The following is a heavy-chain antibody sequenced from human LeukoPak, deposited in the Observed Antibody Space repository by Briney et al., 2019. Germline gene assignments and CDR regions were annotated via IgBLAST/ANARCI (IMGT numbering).Heavy chain of an antibody. V-gene: IGHV3-23*01. CDR1: GFTLSTYA. CDR3: AKSPRSAADNWFDP. D-gene: IGHD6-13*01. CDR2: ISACGGST. J-gene: IGHJ5*02. Sequence: GGSLRLSCAASGFTLSTYAMNWVRQAPGKGLEWVSGISACGGSTYYADSVKGRFTISRDNSKNTLYLQMNSLTVEDTAVYYCAKSPRSAADNWFDPWGQGTLVTVSS.